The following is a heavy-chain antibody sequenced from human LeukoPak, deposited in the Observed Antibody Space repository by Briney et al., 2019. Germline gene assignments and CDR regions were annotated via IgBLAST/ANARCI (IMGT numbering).Heavy chain of an antibody. Sequence: SETLSLTCAVSGDSISSGNYWGWIRQPPGKGLERIGSIYHSGSTHYNPSLKSRVTMSVDTSKNQFSLKLSSVTAADTAVYYCARNSSESPPRATQKYNWFDPWGQGTLVTVSS. CDR2: IYHSGST. J-gene: IGHJ5*02. D-gene: IGHD1-1*01. V-gene: IGHV4-38-2*01. CDR1: GDSISSGNY. CDR3: ARNSSESPPRATQKYNWFDP.